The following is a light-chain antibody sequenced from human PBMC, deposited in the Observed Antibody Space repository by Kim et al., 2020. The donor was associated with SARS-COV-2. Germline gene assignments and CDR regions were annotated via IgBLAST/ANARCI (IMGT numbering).Light chain of an antibody. J-gene: IGKJ2*01. CDR2: GAS. V-gene: IGKV3-15*01. CDR1: QSVTSN. Sequence: EIVMTQSPATLSVSPGERATLSCRASQSVTSNLAWYQQRPGQAPRLLIYGASIRATGIPDRFSGSGSGTEFTLTISSLQPEDFALYYWQQYNRWPSYIFGKGTKLEI. CDR3: QQYNRWPSYI.